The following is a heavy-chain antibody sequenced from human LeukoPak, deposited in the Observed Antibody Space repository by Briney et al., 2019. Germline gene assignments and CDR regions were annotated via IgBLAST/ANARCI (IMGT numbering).Heavy chain of an antibody. CDR1: GFTFSTYA. V-gene: IGHV3-23*01. Sequence: GGSLRLSCVASGFTFSTYAMSCVRQAPGKGLEWVSGIGAAGSGTYYADSVKGRFTISRDNSKNTLYLQMNSLRAEDTDVYYCAKKGGGGYFDYWGQGILVTVSS. D-gene: IGHD3-16*01. CDR2: IGAAGSGT. J-gene: IGHJ4*02. CDR3: AKKGGGGYFDY.